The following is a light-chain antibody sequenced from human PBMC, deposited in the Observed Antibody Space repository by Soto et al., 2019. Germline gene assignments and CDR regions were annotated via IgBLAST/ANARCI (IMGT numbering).Light chain of an antibody. J-gene: IGLJ2*01. V-gene: IGLV2-14*03. Sequence: QSVLTQPASVSGSPGQSITISCTGTSSDVGNYNYVSWYQKHPGKVPKLMIYDVNSRPSGVSNRFSGSKSGNTASLTISGLQAEDEADYYCSSYTTSSTLVFGGGTKVTVL. CDR1: SSDVGNYNY. CDR2: DVN. CDR3: SSYTTSSTLV.